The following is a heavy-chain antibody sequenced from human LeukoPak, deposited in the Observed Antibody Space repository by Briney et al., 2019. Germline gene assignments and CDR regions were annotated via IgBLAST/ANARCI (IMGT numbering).Heavy chain of an antibody. J-gene: IGHJ4*02. D-gene: IGHD5-12*01. CDR1: GYTFTGYY. CDR3: AREEGLVATPY. V-gene: IGHV1-2*06. Sequence: GASVTVSCTASGYTFTGYYMHWVRQAPGQGLEWMGRINPNSGGTNYAQKFQGRVTMTRDTSISTAYMELSRLRSDDTAVYYCAREEGLVATPYWGQGTLVTVSS. CDR2: INPNSGGT.